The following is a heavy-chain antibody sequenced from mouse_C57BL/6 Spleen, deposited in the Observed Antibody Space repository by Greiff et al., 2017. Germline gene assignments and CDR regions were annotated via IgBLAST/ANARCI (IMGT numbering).Heavy chain of an antibody. J-gene: IGHJ1*03. CDR1: GYTFTSYG. CDR3: ARRGTTVVEGYFDV. D-gene: IGHD1-1*01. Sequence: VQLQESGAELARPGASVKLSCKASGYTFTSYGISWVKQRTGQGLEWIGEIYPRSGNTYSNEKFKGKATLTADKSSSTAYMELRSLTSEDSAVYFCARRGTTVVEGYFDVWGTGTTVTVSS. CDR2: IYPRSGNT. V-gene: IGHV1-81*01.